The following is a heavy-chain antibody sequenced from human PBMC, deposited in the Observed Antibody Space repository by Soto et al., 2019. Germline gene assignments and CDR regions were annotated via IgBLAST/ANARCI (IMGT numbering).Heavy chain of an antibody. CDR3: ARGLRVTMIVVVITTPPFDY. D-gene: IGHD3-22*01. CDR1: GYTFTGYY. CDR2: INPSGGST. Sequence: ASVKVSCKASGYTFTGYYMHWVRQAPGQGLELMGIINPSGGSTSYAQKFQGRVTMTRDTSTSTVYMELSSLRSEDTAVYYCARGLRVTMIVVVITTPPFDYWGQGTPVTVS. J-gene: IGHJ4*02. V-gene: IGHV1-46*03.